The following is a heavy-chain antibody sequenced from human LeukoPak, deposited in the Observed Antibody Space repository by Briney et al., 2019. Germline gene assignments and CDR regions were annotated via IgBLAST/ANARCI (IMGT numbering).Heavy chain of an antibody. J-gene: IGHJ6*03. CDR3: ARGISGYGFGYYYYYMDV. CDR1: GFTFSDYY. Sequence: PGGSLRLSCAASGFTFSDYYMNWIRRAPGKGLEWVSYISSGSTISYADSVKGRFTISRDNAKNSLYLQMNSLRDEDTAAYYCARGISGYGFGYYYYYMDVWGKGTTVTVSS. D-gene: IGHD5-12*01. V-gene: IGHV3-11*01. CDR2: ISSGSTI.